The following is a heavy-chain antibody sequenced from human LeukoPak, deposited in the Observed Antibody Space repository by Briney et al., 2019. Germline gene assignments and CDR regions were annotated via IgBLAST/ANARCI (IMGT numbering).Heavy chain of an antibody. CDR2: IYHSGRT. CDR1: GYSISSGYY. D-gene: IGHD3-10*01. Sequence: SETLSLTCTVSGYSISSGYYWGWIRQPPGKGLEWIGSIYHSGRTFYNPSLKSRVTISVDTSKNQFSLKLSSVTAADTAVYYCARLALLLWFGEIESYYMDVWGKGTTVTISS. J-gene: IGHJ6*03. CDR3: ARLALLLWFGEIESYYMDV. V-gene: IGHV4-38-2*02.